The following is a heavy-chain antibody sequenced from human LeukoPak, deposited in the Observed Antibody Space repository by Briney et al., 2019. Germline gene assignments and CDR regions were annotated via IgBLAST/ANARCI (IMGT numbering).Heavy chain of an antibody. J-gene: IGHJ4*02. V-gene: IGHV4-34*01. Sequence: SETLSLTCAVYGGSFSGYYWSWIRQPPGKGLEWIGEINHSGSTNYNPSLKSRVTISVDTSKNQFSLKLSSVTAADTAVYYCARDRDYFDYWGQGTLVTVSS. CDR1: GGSFSGYY. CDR2: INHSGST. CDR3: ARDRDYFDY.